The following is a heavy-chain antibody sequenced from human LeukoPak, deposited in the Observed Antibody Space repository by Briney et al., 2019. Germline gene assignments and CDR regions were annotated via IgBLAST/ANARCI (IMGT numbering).Heavy chain of an antibody. CDR1: GFTFNSFA. J-gene: IGHJ4*02. Sequence: AGGSLRLSCAASGFTFNSFAMHWVRQAPGKGLEWVAVIWYGGNNKYYADSVKGRFTISRDNSKNTVYLQMNSVRVEDTAVYYCARVWFGYFFQWGQGALVTVSS. V-gene: IGHV3-33*01. D-gene: IGHD3-10*01. CDR3: ARVWFGYFFQ. CDR2: IWYGGNNK.